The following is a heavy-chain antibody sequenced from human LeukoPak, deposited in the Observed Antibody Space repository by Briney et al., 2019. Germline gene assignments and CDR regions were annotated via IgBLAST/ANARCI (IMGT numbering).Heavy chain of an antibody. CDR3: ARGAIAARGDAFDI. CDR2: ISSSSSYI. D-gene: IGHD6-6*01. Sequence: GGSLRLSCAASGFTFSSYGMHWVRQAPGKGLEWASSISSSSSYIYYADSVKGRFTISRDNAKNSLYLQMNSLRAEDTAVYYCARGAIAARGDAFDIWGQGTMVTVSS. CDR1: GFTFSSYG. J-gene: IGHJ3*02. V-gene: IGHV3-21*01.